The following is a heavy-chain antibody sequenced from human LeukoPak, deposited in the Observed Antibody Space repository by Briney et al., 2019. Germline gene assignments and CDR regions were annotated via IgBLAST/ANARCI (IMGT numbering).Heavy chain of an antibody. CDR1: GGSISSSSYY. CDR2: IYYSGST. CDR3: ARDVFRPAPYSYGFGGDC. D-gene: IGHD5-18*01. V-gene: IGHV4-39*07. J-gene: IGHJ4*02. Sequence: SETLSLTCTVSGGSISSSSYYWGWIRQPPGKGLEWIGSIYYSGSTYYNPSLKSRVTISVDTSKNQFSLKLSSVTAADTAVYYCARDVFRPAPYSYGFGGDCWGQGTLVTVSS.